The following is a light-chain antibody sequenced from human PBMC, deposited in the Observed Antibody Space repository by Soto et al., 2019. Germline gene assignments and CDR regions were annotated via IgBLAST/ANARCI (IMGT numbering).Light chain of an antibody. V-gene: IGKV3-15*01. CDR3: QQYNNWPPLT. CDR2: DAS. CDR1: QSVSSS. J-gene: IGKJ4*01. Sequence: EIVMTQSPATLSVSPGDRATLSCRASQSVSSSLAWYQQIPGQAPRLLIYDASNRATGIPARLGGSGSGTEFTLTISSLQSEDFAVYYCQQYNNWPPLTFGGGTKVELK.